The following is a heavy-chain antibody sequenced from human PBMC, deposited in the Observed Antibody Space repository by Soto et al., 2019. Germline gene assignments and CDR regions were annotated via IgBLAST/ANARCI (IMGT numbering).Heavy chain of an antibody. CDR2: ISYDGSNK. V-gene: IGHV3-30-3*01. CDR1: GFTFSSYA. D-gene: IGHD5-12*01. CDR3: ARDLSRSGYGTGAFDI. Sequence: QVPLVESGGGVVQPGRSLRLSCAASGFTFSSYAMHWVRQAPGKGLEWVAVISYDGSNKYYADSVKGRFTISRDNSKNKLNLQMNSLRAEDTAVYYCARDLSRSGYGTGAFDIWGQGTMVTVSS. J-gene: IGHJ3*02.